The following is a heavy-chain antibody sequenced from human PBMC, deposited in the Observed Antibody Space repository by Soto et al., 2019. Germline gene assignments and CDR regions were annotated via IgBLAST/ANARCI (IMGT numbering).Heavy chain of an antibody. J-gene: IGHJ6*02. V-gene: IGHV1-8*01. D-gene: IGHD6-13*01. Sequence: QVQLVQFGAEVKKPGASVKVSCKASGYTFTSYDINWVRQATGQGPEWMGWMNPNSGNTGYTEKLQGRVTMTRNASISTAYMQLSSPRSEDTAVYYWARAQRISWWYGRDVWGQGTTVTVSS. CDR1: GYTFTSYD. CDR3: ARAQRISWWYGRDV. CDR2: MNPNSGNT.